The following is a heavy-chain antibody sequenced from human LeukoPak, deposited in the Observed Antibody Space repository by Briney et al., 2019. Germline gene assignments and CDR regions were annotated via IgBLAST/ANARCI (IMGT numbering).Heavy chain of an antibody. Sequence: ASVKVSCKASGYTFTSYDINWVRQATGQGLEWMGWMNPNSGNTGYAQKFQGRVTMTRNTSISTAYMELSSLRSEDTAVYYCARGRGYSPETYNWFDPWGQGTLVTVSS. D-gene: IGHD5-18*01. CDR1: GYTFTSYD. J-gene: IGHJ5*02. V-gene: IGHV1-8*01. CDR2: MNPNSGNT. CDR3: ARGRGYSPETYNWFDP.